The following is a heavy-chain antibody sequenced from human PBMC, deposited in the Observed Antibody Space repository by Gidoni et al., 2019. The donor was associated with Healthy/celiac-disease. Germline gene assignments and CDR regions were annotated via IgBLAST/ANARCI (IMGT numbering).Heavy chain of an antibody. D-gene: IGHD6-6*01. CDR1: GFTVSRNY. Sequence: EVQLVESGGGLVEPGGSLRLSCAASGFTVSRNYMSWVRQAPGKGLEWVSVSYSGGSTYYADSVKGRFTISRDNSKNTLYLQMNSLRAEDTAVYYCARVIAAPEPFDYWGQGTLVTVSS. V-gene: IGHV3-66*02. CDR3: ARVIAAPEPFDY. CDR2: SYSGGST. J-gene: IGHJ4*02.